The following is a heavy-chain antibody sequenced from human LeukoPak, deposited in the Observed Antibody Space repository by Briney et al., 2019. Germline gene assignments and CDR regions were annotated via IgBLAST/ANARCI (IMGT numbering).Heavy chain of an antibody. Sequence: PSETLSLTCTVSGGSIINYYWSWIRQSTGTGLEWVGRIYITGNTIYNPSLQSRLSMSVDTSKNQFSLRLTSVSAADTAVYYCARLKYYDSTGYSPGYYMDVWGKGITVTVSS. CDR2: IYITGNT. V-gene: IGHV4-4*07. D-gene: IGHD3-22*01. J-gene: IGHJ6*03. CDR3: ARLKYYDSTGYSPGYYMDV. CDR1: GGSIINYY.